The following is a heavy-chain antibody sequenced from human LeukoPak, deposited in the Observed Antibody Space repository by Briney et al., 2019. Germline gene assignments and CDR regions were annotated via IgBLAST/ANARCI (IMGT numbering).Heavy chain of an antibody. CDR2: ISYDGSNK. CDR3: ARDHSRYRMGYYFDY. V-gene: IGHV3-30-3*01. J-gene: IGHJ4*02. Sequence: GGPLSFSCAASGFTFRSIPLNWVAQAQCKGLKGLAVISYDGSNKYYADSVKGRFTISRDNSKNTLYLQMNSLRAEDTAVYYCARDHSRYRMGYYFDYWGQGTLVTVSS. D-gene: IGHD5-18*01. CDR1: GFTFRSIP.